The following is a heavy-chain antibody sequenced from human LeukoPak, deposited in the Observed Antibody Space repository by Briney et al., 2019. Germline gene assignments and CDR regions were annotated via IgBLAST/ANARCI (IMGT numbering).Heavy chain of an antibody. J-gene: IGHJ4*02. CDR1: GFTFNSYW. D-gene: IGHD3-10*01. Sequence: GGSLRLSCAASGFTFNSYWMSWVRQAPGKGLQWVANIKEDGSVKFYVDSVKGRFTISRDNAKNSLYLQMNSLRAEDTAVYYCARGFWDSGYFDYWGQGTLVAVSS. V-gene: IGHV3-7*05. CDR3: ARGFWDSGYFDY. CDR2: IKEDGSVK.